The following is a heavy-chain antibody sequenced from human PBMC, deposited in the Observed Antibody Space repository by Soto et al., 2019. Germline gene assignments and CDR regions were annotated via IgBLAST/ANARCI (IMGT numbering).Heavy chain of an antibody. Sequence: QVQLVQSGAEVKKPGSSVKVSCKASGGTFTNYAVSWMRHVPGQGLEWLGGIMPIFGRADYSQKLRGRVTVPADESTITDHMELSSLSSEDTAVYYCASLLKAAGIAGNYYYGMDVWGQGTTVTVSS. J-gene: IGHJ6*02. CDR2: IMPIFGRA. V-gene: IGHV1-69*12. CDR3: ASLLKAAGIAGNYYYGMDV. D-gene: IGHD6-19*01. CDR1: GGTFTNYA.